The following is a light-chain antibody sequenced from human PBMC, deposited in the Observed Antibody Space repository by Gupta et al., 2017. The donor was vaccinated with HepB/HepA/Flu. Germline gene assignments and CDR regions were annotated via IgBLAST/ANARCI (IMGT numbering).Light chain of an antibody. CDR2: GTS. CDR3: QQDCSSPPFT. Sequence: EIVLTQSPGTLSLSPGERATLSCRASQSISSSFLAWYQQKPGQAPRLLIYGTSSRDAGIPDRFSGSGYGTDFTLTISRWEPEDFAVYYCQQDCSSPPFTFGHGTKVDIK. V-gene: IGKV3-20*01. J-gene: IGKJ3*01. CDR1: QSISSSF.